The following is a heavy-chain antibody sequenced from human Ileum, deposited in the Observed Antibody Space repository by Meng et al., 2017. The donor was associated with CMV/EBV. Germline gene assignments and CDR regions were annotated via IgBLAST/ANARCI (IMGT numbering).Heavy chain of an antibody. V-gene: IGHV4-39*01. D-gene: IGHD6-13*01. J-gene: IGHJ5*01. CDR3: ARQTSGYTSSPHKFDS. CDR2: VYYSGIS. CDR1: GSIRNTTYC. Sequence: GSIRNTTYCWGWMRQPPGKGLEWIGSVYYSGISYYNPSLKSRVTISVDTSKNQFSLKLNSVTATDTAVYYCARQTSGYTSSPHKFDSWGQGTLVTVSS.